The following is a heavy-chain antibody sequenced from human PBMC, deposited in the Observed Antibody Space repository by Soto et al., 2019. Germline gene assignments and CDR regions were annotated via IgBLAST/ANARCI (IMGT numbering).Heavy chain of an antibody. D-gene: IGHD6-19*01. CDR3: ARGWSGWRVWLDY. J-gene: IGHJ4*02. CDR2: INHSGST. V-gene: IGHV4-34*01. CDR1: GGSFSGYY. Sequence: QVQLQQWGAGLLKPSETLSLTCAVYGGSFSGYYWGWIRQPPGKGLEWIGEINHSGSTNYNPSLKSRVTISVDTSKNQFSLKLSSVTAADTAVYYCARGWSGWRVWLDYWGQGTLVTVSS.